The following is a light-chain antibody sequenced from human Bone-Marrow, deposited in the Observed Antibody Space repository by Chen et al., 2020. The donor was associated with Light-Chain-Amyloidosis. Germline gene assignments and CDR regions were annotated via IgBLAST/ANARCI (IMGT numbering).Light chain of an antibody. V-gene: IGLV2-8*01. J-gene: IGLJ2*01. Sequence: QSALTQPPSASGSPGQSVTISCTGTSGDVGRYNYVSWYQQNPGKAPILKIYEVTKRPSGVPDRFSGSQSGNTASLTVSGLQADDEAYYYCSSYAGDNNYVVFGGVTKLTVL. CDR3: SSYAGDNNYVV. CDR2: EVT. CDR1: SGDVGRYNY.